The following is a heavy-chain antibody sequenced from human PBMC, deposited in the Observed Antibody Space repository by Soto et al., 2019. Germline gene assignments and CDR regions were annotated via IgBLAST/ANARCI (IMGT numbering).Heavy chain of an antibody. CDR1: GGSFIGYY. Sequence: PSETLSLTCAVYGGSFIGYYWIWIRQPPGKGLEWIGEINHSGSTNYNPSLKSRVTISVDTSKNQFSLKLSSVTAADTAVYYCARGYRYYDILTGYYTFYYMDVWGKGTTVTVSS. CDR3: ARGYRYYDILTGYYTFYYMDV. V-gene: IGHV4-34*01. CDR2: INHSGST. D-gene: IGHD3-9*01. J-gene: IGHJ6*03.